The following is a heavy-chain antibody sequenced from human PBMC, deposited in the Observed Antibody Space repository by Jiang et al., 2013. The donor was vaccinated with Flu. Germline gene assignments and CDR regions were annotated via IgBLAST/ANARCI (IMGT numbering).Heavy chain of an antibody. CDR2: TRNKANSYTT. Sequence: VQLVESGGGLVQPGGSLRLSCAASGFTFSDHYMDWVRQAPGKGLEWVGRTRNKANSYTTEYAASVKGRFTTSRDDSKNSLYLQMNSLKTEDTAVYYCARTKYYYDSSGYRAENFDYWGQGTLVTVSS. V-gene: IGHV3-72*01. CDR3: ARTKYYYDSSGYRAENFDY. D-gene: IGHD3-22*01. J-gene: IGHJ4*02. CDR1: GFTFSDHY.